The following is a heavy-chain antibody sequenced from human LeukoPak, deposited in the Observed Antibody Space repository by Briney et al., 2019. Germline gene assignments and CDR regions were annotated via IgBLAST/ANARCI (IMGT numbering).Heavy chain of an antibody. J-gene: IGHJ4*02. CDR2: IWYDGSNK. CDR3: ARGFGYCSGGSCSDYFDY. V-gene: IGHV3-33*08. D-gene: IGHD2-15*01. Sequence: GGSLRLSCAASGFTFSSYGMHWVRQAPGKGLEWVAVIWYDGSNKYYADSVKGRFTISRDNSKNTLYLQMNSLRAEDTAVYYCARGFGYCSGGSCSDYFDYWGQGTLVTVSS. CDR1: GFTFSSYG.